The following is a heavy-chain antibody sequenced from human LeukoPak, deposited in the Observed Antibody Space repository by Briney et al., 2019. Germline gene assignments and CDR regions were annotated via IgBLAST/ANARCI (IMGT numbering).Heavy chain of an antibody. CDR1: GGSINDAS. J-gene: IGHJ4*02. D-gene: IGHD3-10*01. V-gene: IGHV4-59*01. Sequence: MTWETVSLTCSVSGGSINDASWSWIRNPPGQGREWLGYIYHSGGNNYSPSLKSRVTISLETSKNQFSLKLSSVAAADTAVYYWARGGTYYRSLVSWGQGTLVSVSS. CDR2: IYHSGGN. CDR3: ARGGTYYRSLVS.